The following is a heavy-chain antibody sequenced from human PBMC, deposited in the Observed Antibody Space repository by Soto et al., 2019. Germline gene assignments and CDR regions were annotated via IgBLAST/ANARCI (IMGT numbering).Heavy chain of an antibody. Sequence: QLQLVESGGGVVQPGRSLRLSCAASGFTFSSYAMHWVRQAPGKGLEWVAVVWCDGSNEFYVDSVKGRFTISRDNSKNTLYLQMSNLRAEDTAVYYCARDRGLRLIPEWCFDYWGQGTLVTVSS. CDR2: VWCDGSNE. J-gene: IGHJ4*02. V-gene: IGHV3-33*01. CDR1: GFTFSSYA. CDR3: ARDRGLRLIPEWCFDY. D-gene: IGHD2-15*01.